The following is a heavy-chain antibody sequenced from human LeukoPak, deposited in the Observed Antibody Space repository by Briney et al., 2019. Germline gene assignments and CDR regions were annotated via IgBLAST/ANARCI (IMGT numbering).Heavy chain of an antibody. CDR1: GGSISSHY. D-gene: IGHD5-12*01. Sequence: PSETLSLTCTVSGGSISSHYWSWIRQPPGTGLEWIGYIYYTGTTNYNPSLKSRVTIPLDTSKNQFSLNLSSVTAADSAVYYCATHSGYGGLGNWGQGTLVTVSS. J-gene: IGHJ4*02. V-gene: IGHV4-59*11. CDR3: ATHSGYGGLGN. CDR2: IYYTGTT.